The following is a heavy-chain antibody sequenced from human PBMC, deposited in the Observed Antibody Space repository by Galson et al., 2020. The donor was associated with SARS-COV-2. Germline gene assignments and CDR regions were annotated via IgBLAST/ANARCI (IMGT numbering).Heavy chain of an antibody. D-gene: IGHD6-13*01. CDR2: IYYSGST. CDR1: GGSISSSSYY. J-gene: IGHJ5*02. Sequence: SETLSLTCPVSGGSISSSSYYWGWIRQPAGKGLEWIGSIYYSGSTYYNPSLKSRVTISVDTSKNQFSLKLSSVPAADTAVYYCARRYSSSWSQRKFDPWGQGTLVTVSS. V-gene: IGHV4-39*01. CDR3: ARRYSSSWSQRKFDP.